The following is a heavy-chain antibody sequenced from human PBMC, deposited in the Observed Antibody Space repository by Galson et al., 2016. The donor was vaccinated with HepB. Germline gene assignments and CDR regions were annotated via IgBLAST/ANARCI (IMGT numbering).Heavy chain of an antibody. CDR2: AFYTGSK. CDR1: GGSVGNTHY. Sequence: SETLSLTCVVSGGSVGNTHYWGWVRQPPGKGLEWIGSAFYTGSKYYHPSFRTRAAVSVDTSKNQVSLRLGSVTAADSATYFCVREGLPASIWWFDPWGPGTRVTVSS. V-gene: IGHV4-39*07. CDR3: VREGLPASIWWFDP. J-gene: IGHJ5*02. D-gene: IGHD2-2*01.